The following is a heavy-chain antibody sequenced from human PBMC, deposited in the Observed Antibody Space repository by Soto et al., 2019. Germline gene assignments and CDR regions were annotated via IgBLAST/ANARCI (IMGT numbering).Heavy chain of an antibody. CDR2: IYYSGST. CDR3: ARRNVGYCSGGSCYPGAFDI. V-gene: IGHV4-39*01. D-gene: IGHD2-15*01. Sequence: SETLSLTCTVSGGSISSSSYYWGWIRQPPGKGLEWIGSIYYSGSTYYNPSLKSRVTISVDTSKNQFTLKLSSVTAADTDVYYCARRNVGYCSGGSCYPGAFDIWGQGTMVTVSS. J-gene: IGHJ3*02. CDR1: GGSISSSSYY.